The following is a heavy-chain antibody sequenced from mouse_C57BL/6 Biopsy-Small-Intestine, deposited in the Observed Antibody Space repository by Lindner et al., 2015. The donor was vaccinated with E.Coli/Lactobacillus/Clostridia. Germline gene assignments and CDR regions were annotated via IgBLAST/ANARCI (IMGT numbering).Heavy chain of an antibody. CDR1: GFTFSDYG. CDR2: ISSGSSTI. J-gene: IGHJ2*01. CDR3: ARRSLDGYFFDY. V-gene: IGHV5-17*01. D-gene: IGHD2-3*01. Sequence: VHAGVWGDLVKPGGSLKLSCAASGFTFSDYGMHWVRQAPEKGLEWVAYISSGSSTIYYADTVKGRFTISRDNAKNTLFLQMTSLRSEDTAMYYCARRSLDGYFFDYWGQGTTLTVSS.